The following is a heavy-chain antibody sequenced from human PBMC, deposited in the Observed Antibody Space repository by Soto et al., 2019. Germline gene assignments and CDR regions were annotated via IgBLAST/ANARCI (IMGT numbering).Heavy chain of an antibody. V-gene: IGHV3-21*01. CDR1: GFTFSSYS. J-gene: IGHJ4*02. CDR3: ARERTTGSHRRFDY. D-gene: IGHD3-9*01. Sequence: EVQLVESGGGLVKPGGSLRLSCAASGFTFSSYSMNWVRQAPGKGLEWVSSISSSSSYIYYADSVKGRFTISRDNAKNSLYLQMNSLRAEDTAVYYCARERTTGSHRRFDYWGQGTLVTVSS. CDR2: ISSSSSYI.